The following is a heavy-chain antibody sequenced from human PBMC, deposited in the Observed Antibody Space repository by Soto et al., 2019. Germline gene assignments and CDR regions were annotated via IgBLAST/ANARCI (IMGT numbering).Heavy chain of an antibody. D-gene: IGHD1-26*01. CDR1: GGSISSGDYY. V-gene: IGHV4-30-4*01. J-gene: IGHJ4*02. CDR3: ARSRYSGSYFFDY. Sequence: SETLSLTCTVSGGSISSGDYYWSWIRQPPGKGLEWIAYIHYSGSTYYNPSLKSRVTISVDTSKNQFSLRLSSVTAADTAVYYCARSRYSGSYFFDYWGQGILVTVSS. CDR2: IHYSGST.